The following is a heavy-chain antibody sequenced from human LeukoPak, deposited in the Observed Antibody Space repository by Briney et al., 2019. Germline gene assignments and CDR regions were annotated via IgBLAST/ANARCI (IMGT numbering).Heavy chain of an antibody. CDR1: GDSISSSTYY. CDR2: ISYSGST. Sequence: PSETLSLTCTVSGDSISSSTYYWGWIRQPPGKGLEWIGSISYSGSTYYNPSLKSRVTISVDTSQNQFSLKLSSVTAADTAVYYCASPRYISSAMDVWGKGTTVTVSS. CDR3: ASPRYISSAMDV. D-gene: IGHD6-6*01. J-gene: IGHJ6*03. V-gene: IGHV4-39*01.